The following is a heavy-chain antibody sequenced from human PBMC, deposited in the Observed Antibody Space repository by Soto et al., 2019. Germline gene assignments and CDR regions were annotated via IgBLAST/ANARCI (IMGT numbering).Heavy chain of an antibody. D-gene: IGHD5-12*01. J-gene: IGHJ6*02. CDR1: GYTFTSYD. CDR3: ARWGGYDNPDYYYYYGMDV. Sequence: ASVKVSCKASGYTFTSYDINWVRQAPGQGLEWMGIINPSGGSTSYAQKFQGRVTMTRDTSTSTVYMELSRLRSDDTAVYYCARWGGYDNPDYYYYYGMDVWGQGTTVTVSS. CDR2: INPSGGST. V-gene: IGHV1-46*01.